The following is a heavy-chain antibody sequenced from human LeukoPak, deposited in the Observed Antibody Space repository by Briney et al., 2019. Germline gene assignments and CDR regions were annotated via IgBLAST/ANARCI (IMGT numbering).Heavy chain of an antibody. CDR2: ISYDGSNK. J-gene: IGHJ1*01. CDR1: GFTFSSYA. V-gene: IGHV3-30-3*01. Sequence: GGSLRLSCAASGFTFSSYAVHWVRQAPGKGLEWVAVISYDGSNKYYADSVKGRFTISRDNSKNTLYLQMNSLRAEDTAVYYCARGITMIVVEHWGQGTLVTVSS. D-gene: IGHD3-22*01. CDR3: ARGITMIVVEH.